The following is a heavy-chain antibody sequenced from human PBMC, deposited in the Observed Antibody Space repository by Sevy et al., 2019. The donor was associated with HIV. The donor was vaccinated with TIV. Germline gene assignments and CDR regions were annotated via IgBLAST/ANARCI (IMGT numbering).Heavy chain of an antibody. CDR2: ISITGGST. V-gene: IGHV3-23*01. CDR3: AKDRVSGTYYTGDFDY. J-gene: IGHJ4*02. Sequence: GGSLRLSCAASGFTFSIYAMSWVRQAPGKGLEWVSVISITGGSTYYADSVKDRFTISRDNSNNTLYLQMNTLRAEDTAVYDCAKDRVSGTYYTGDFDYWGQGTLVTVSS. CDR1: GFTFSIYA. D-gene: IGHD3-10*01.